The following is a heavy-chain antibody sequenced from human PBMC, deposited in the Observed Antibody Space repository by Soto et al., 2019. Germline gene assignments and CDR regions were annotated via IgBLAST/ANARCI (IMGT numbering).Heavy chain of an antibody. J-gene: IGHJ4*02. CDR3: ARQADYNILTGYFYYFDS. D-gene: IGHD3-9*01. CDR1: GYSFTDYW. Sequence: PGESLKISCKSSGYSFTDYWIGWVRQMPGKGLEWMGIIYPGDSDARYSPSFQGQVTISVDTSINTAFLRWNSLTASDTAMYYCARQADYNILTGYFYYFDSWGQGSLVTVSS. V-gene: IGHV5-51*01. CDR2: IYPGDSDA.